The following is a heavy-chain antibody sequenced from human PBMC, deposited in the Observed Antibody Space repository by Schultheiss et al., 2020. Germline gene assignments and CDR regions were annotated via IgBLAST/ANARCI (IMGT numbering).Heavy chain of an antibody. CDR1: GGSISSYY. CDR2: IYTSGST. Sequence: SATLSLTCTVSGGSISSYYWSWIRQPAGKGLEWIGRIYTSGSTNYNPSLKSRVTISVDTSKNQFSLKLSSVTAADTAVYYCARGGVVVAANIDWGQGTLVTVSS. J-gene: IGHJ4*02. V-gene: IGHV4-4*07. D-gene: IGHD2-15*01. CDR3: ARGGVVVAANID.